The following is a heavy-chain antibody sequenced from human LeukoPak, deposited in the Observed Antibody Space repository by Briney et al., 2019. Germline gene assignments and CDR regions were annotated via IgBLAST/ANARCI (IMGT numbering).Heavy chain of an antibody. D-gene: IGHD2-2*01. CDR1: GGSISSGGYS. Sequence: SQTLSLTCAVSGGSISSGGYSWSWIRQPPGKGLEWIGYIYHSGSTNYNPSPKSRVTISVDKSKNQFSLKLSSVTAADTAVYYCALSISRQNAFDIWGQGTMVTVSS. J-gene: IGHJ3*02. CDR3: ALSISRQNAFDI. V-gene: IGHV4-30-2*01. CDR2: IYHSGST.